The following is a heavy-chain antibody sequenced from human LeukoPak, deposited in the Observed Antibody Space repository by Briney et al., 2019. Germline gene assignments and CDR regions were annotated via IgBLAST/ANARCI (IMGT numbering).Heavy chain of an antibody. CDR3: AIPPLSGTGSSRPLAEIDV. J-gene: IGHJ6*02. V-gene: IGHV3-48*04. Sequence: GGSLRLSCAASGFRFSSYSMNWVRQAPGKGLEWVSYISHTGSTMSYADSVKGRFTISRDNARNSLHLQMNSLRAEDTAVYCCAIPPLSGTGSSRPLAEIDVWGQGTTVTVSS. CDR2: ISHTGSTM. D-gene: IGHD3-10*01. CDR1: GFRFSSYS.